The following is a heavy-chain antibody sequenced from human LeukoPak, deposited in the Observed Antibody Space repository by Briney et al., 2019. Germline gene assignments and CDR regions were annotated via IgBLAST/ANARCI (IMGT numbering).Heavy chain of an antibody. V-gene: IGHV4-4*07. J-gene: IGHJ4*02. D-gene: IGHD7-27*01. Sequence: SETLSLTCTVSGGSISSYYWSWIRQPAGKGLEWIGRIYTSGSTNYNPSLKSRVTISVDKSKNQSSLKLSSVTAADTAVYYCARLPWGVYYFDYWGQGTLVTVSS. CDR1: GGSISSYY. CDR2: IYTSGST. CDR3: ARLPWGVYYFDY.